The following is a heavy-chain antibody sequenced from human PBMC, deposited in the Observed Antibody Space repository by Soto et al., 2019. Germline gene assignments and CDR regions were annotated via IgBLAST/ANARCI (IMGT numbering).Heavy chain of an antibody. CDR2: INPNSGGT. J-gene: IGHJ4*02. Sequence: GGSLKVSCKASGYTFTGYYMHWVRQAPGQGLEWMGWINPNSGGTNYAQKFQGRVTMTRDTSISTAYMELSRLRSDDTAVYYCARVRDNWNYGPGDYWGQGTLVTVSS. D-gene: IGHD1-7*01. CDR3: ARVRDNWNYGPGDY. CDR1: GYTFTGYY. V-gene: IGHV1-2*02.